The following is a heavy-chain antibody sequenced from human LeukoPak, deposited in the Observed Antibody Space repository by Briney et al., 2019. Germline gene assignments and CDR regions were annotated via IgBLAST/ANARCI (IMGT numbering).Heavy chain of an antibody. V-gene: IGHV3-48*01. CDR1: GFSFSSYS. CDR3: ARDYVYAFDY. J-gene: IGHJ4*02. CDR2: ISGSGNAK. D-gene: IGHD2/OR15-2a*01. Sequence: GGSLGLSCAASGFSFSSYSMNWVRRAPGKGLEWVSYISGSGNAKHYTDSVKGRFTISRDNAKNALYLQMNSLRAEDTAVYFCARDYVYAFDYWGQGTLVTVSS.